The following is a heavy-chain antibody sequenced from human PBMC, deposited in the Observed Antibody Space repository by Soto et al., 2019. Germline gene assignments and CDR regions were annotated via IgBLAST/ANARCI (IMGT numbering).Heavy chain of an antibody. CDR2: IYHAGST. D-gene: IGHD1-26*01. Sequence: SETLSLTCTVSGGSITNSNWWSWVRLPPAKGLEWIGDIYHAGSTKYNPSLERRVTISVDTSNNQFALTLTSVTAADTAVYFCARGPHIVGNTTPLDSWGQGTLVTVSS. CDR1: GGSITNSNW. CDR3: ARGPHIVGNTTPLDS. V-gene: IGHV4-4*02. J-gene: IGHJ4*02.